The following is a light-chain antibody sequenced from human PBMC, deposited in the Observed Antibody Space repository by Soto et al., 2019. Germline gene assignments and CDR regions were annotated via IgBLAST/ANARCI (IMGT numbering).Light chain of an antibody. CDR2: DAS. CDR1: QSVGRH. CDR3: QQRNNWPPAT. V-gene: IGKV3-11*01. J-gene: IGKJ4*01. Sequence: EIVLTQSPATLSLSPGVRATLSCRASQSVGRHLAWYQQKPGQAPRLLIYDASNRATGVPARFSGSGSGTDFTLSISSLESEDFAVYYCQQRNNWPPATFGGGTKVEIK.